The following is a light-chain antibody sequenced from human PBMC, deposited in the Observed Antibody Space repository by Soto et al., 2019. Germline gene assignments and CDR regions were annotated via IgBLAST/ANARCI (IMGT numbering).Light chain of an antibody. CDR2: AAS. Sequence: DIQMTQSPSSLSASVGDRVIITCRASQSISSLLNWYQQKPGKAPKLLIYAASSLQSGVPSRFSGSGSGTDFTLTISSLQPEDFATYYCQQGYSTPRTFGQGTKVEIK. CDR1: QSISSL. CDR3: QQGYSTPRT. J-gene: IGKJ4*01. V-gene: IGKV1-39*01.